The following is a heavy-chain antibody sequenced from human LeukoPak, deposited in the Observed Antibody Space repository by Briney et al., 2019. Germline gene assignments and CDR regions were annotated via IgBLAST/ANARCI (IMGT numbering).Heavy chain of an antibody. CDR2: IYYSGST. CDR3: ARRLSSGYYLIRYYFDY. V-gene: IGHV4-38-2*02. D-gene: IGHD3-22*01. Sequence: PSETLSLTCTVSGYSISSGYHWGWIRQPPGKGLEWIGSIYYSGSTYYNPSLKSRVTISVDTSKNQFSLKLSSVTAADTAVYYCARRLSSGYYLIRYYFDYWGQGTLVTVSS. CDR1: GYSISSGYH. J-gene: IGHJ4*02.